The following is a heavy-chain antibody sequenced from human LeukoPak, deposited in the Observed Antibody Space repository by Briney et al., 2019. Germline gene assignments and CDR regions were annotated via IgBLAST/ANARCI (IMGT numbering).Heavy chain of an antibody. CDR3: AKIPIMTTGHFDY. D-gene: IGHD4-17*01. CDR1: GFTFSSYA. CDR2: ISGSGGST. V-gene: IGHV3-23*01. J-gene: IGHJ4*02. Sequence: GGSLRLSCAASGFTFSSYAMSWVRQAPGKGLEWVAAISGSGGSTYYADAVKGRFTISRDNSKNTLYLQMNSLRAEDTAVYYCAKIPIMTTGHFDYWGQGTLVTVSS.